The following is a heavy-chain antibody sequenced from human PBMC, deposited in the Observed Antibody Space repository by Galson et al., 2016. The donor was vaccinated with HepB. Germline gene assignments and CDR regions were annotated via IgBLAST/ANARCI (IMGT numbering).Heavy chain of an antibody. CDR3: VKSGYCDIGDCFHAFDI. D-gene: IGHD2-15*01. V-gene: IGHV3-64D*06. CDR1: GFTSGDA. Sequence: SLRLSCAASGFTSGDAMHWVRQAPGKGLEYVSTISTNGRSTYYVDSVRGRFTISRDRSKSTLYLQMSSLRTEDTAMYYCVKSGYCDIGDCFHAFDIWGQGTMVTGSS. CDR2: ISTNGRST. J-gene: IGHJ3*02.